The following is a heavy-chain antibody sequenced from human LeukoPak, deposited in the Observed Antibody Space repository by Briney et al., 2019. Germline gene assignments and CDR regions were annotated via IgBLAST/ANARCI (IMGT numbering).Heavy chain of an antibody. CDR2: MNPNSGNT. Sequence: APVKVSCKASGYTFTSYDINWVRQATGQGLEWMGWMNPNSGNTGYAQKFQGRVTMTRNTSISTAYMELSSLRSEDTAVYYCARAAMVRGVIISYYYYGMDVWGQGTTVTVSS. D-gene: IGHD3-10*01. CDR1: GYTFTSYD. V-gene: IGHV1-8*01. CDR3: ARAAMVRGVIISYYYYGMDV. J-gene: IGHJ6*02.